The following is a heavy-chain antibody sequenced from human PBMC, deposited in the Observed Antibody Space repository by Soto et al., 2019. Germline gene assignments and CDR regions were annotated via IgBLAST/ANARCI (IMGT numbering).Heavy chain of an antibody. J-gene: IGHJ4*02. CDR1: GFTFSSYG. V-gene: IGHV3-30*03. D-gene: IGHD3-10*01. CDR3: GGGYYFGDY. CDR2: ISYDGSNK. Sequence: ESVGGVVQPGRSLRLSCAASGFTFSSYGMHWVRQAPGKGLEWVATISYDGSNKYYADSVKGRFTISRDNSKNTLYVQMNNLRADDTAVYYCGGGYYFGDYWGQGTLVTVSS.